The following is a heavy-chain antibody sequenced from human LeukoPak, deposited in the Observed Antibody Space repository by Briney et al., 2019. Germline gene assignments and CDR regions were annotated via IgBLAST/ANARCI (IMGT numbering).Heavy chain of an antibody. CDR1: GYTFTSYG. CDR3: ARMPYDSSGYFDFDY. V-gene: IGHV1-18*01. Sequence: ASVKVSCKASGYTFTSYGISWVRQAPGQGLEWMGWISAYNGNTNYAQKLQGRVTMTTDTSTSTAYMELRSLRSDDTAVYYCARMPYDSSGYFDFDYWGQGTLVTVSS. J-gene: IGHJ4*02. CDR2: ISAYNGNT. D-gene: IGHD3-22*01.